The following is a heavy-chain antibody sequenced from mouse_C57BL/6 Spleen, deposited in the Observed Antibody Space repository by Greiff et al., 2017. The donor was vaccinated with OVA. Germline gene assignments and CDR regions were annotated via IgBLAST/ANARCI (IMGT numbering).Heavy chain of an antibody. D-gene: IGHD2-4*01. Sequence: VQLQQPGAELVKPGASVKLSCKASGYTFTSYWMQWVKQRPGQGLEWIGEIDPSDSYTNYNQKFKGKATLTVDTSSSTAYMQLSSLTSEDSAVYYCARPGLRRYFDVWGTGTTVTVSS. CDR3: ARPGLRRYFDV. V-gene: IGHV1-50*01. CDR2: IDPSDSYT. CDR1: GYTFTSYW. J-gene: IGHJ1*03.